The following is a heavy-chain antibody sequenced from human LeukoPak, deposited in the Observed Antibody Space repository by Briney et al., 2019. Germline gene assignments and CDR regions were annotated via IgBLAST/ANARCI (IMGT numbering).Heavy chain of an antibody. Sequence: PGGSLRLSCAASGFTFSSYAMHWVRQAPGKGLEWVAVISYDGSNKYYADSVKGRFTISRDNSKNTLYLQMDSLRVEDTALYNCAKEPGYYDSSGYYYYVYWGQGTMVTVSS. CDR3: AKEPGYYDSSGYYYYVY. D-gene: IGHD3-22*01. CDR1: GFTFSSYA. CDR2: ISYDGSNK. J-gene: IGHJ4*02. V-gene: IGHV3-30*04.